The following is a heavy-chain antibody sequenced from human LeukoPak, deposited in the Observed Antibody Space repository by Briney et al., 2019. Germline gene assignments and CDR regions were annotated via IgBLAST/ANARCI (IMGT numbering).Heavy chain of an antibody. CDR1: GYIFTGYY. CDR3: AKEGLERWELSGYY. Sequence: ASVKVSCKASGYIFTGYYMHWVRQAPAHGIEWTGWINPNSGATNYAQKFQGRVTMTRDISISTVYMEVSSPRSDDTAVYYCAKEGLERWELSGYYWGQGTLVTVSS. J-gene: IGHJ4*02. CDR2: INPNSGAT. V-gene: IGHV1-2*02. D-gene: IGHD1-26*01.